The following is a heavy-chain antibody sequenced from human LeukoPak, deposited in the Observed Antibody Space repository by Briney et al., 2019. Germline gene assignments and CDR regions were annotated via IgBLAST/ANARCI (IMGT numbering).Heavy chain of an antibody. D-gene: IGHD2-21*02. Sequence: TGGSLRLSCAASGFTFSSYAMSWVRQAPGKGLEWVSAISGSGGSTYYADSVKGRFTISRDNSKNTLYLQMNSLRAEDTAVYYCAKGDYEIAAALDPRRWVTAIRGAFDYWGQGTLVTVSS. V-gene: IGHV3-23*01. CDR3: AKGDYEIAAALDPRRWVTAIRGAFDY. CDR2: ISGSGGST. J-gene: IGHJ4*02. CDR1: GFTFSSYA.